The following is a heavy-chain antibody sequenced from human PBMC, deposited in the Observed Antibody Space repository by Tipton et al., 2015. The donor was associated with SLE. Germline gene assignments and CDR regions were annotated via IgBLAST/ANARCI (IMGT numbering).Heavy chain of an antibody. J-gene: IGHJ4*02. Sequence: TLSLTCTVSGGSITSSGFYWGWFRQPPGKGLEWIGRIDYSGRTYYTQSLKSQVTISVDTSKNQFSLKLSSVTAADTAFYYCARRTSGYAPDYWGQGTLVTVSS. D-gene: IGHD5-12*01. CDR1: GGSITSSGFY. V-gene: IGHV4-39*07. CDR2: IDYSGRT. CDR3: ARRTSGYAPDY.